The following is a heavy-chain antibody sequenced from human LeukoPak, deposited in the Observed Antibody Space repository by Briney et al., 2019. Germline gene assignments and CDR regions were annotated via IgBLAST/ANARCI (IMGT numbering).Heavy chain of an antibody. V-gene: IGHV6-1*01. J-gene: IGHJ3*01. CDR3: ARILGVASLDAFDV. Sequence: QSGPTLVKPSQPLSLTCAIFGDSVSSNSAAWNWIRQSPSRGLEWLGRTYYRSKWYNDYAVSVKSRITINPDTSKNQFSLQLSSVTPEDTAVYYCARILGVASLDAFDVWGQGTMVTVSS. CDR1: GDSVSSNSAA. CDR2: TYYRSKWYN. D-gene: IGHD2-8*02.